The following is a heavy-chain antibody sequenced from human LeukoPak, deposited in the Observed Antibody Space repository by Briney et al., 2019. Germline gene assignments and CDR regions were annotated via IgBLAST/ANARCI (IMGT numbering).Heavy chain of an antibody. V-gene: IGHV3-23*01. J-gene: IGHJ6*02. D-gene: IGHD4-17*01. CDR2: ISGSGDNT. Sequence: SGGSLRLSCAASGFTFSSYAMSWVRQVPGKGLEWVSVISGSGDNTYYADSVKGRFTISRDNSKNTLYLQMNSLRAEGTAVYYCAKEGADGGYGDYVDYYYGMDVWGQGTTVTVSS. CDR3: AKEGADGGYGDYVDYYYGMDV. CDR1: GFTFSSYA.